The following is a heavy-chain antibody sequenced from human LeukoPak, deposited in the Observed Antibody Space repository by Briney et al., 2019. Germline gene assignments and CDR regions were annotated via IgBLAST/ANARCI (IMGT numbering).Heavy chain of an antibody. Sequence: GRSLRLSCAASGFTFDDYAMHWVRQAPGKGLEWVSGISWNSGSIGYADSVKGRFTISRDNSNNTLYLQMNSLRAEDTAVYYCAKGAASRGYTYVANWGQGTLVTVSS. CDR1: GFTFDDYA. D-gene: IGHD5-18*01. J-gene: IGHJ4*02. V-gene: IGHV3-9*01. CDR2: ISWNSGSI. CDR3: AKGAASRGYTYVAN.